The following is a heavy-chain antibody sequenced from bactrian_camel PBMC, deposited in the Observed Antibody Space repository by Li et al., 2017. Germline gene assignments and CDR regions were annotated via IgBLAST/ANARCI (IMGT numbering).Heavy chain of an antibody. D-gene: IGHD2*01. Sequence: QVQLVESGGGSVQAGGSLRLSCSASRHIDSTYCMGWYRQAPGKEREGVAAVVADGSTTYADSLKGRFTITRDKDKNAVYLQMDSLKTSDTGTYYCAVRLNSGCPILAKDFAYWGQGTQVTVS. CDR2: VVADGST. CDR3: AVRLNSGCPILAKDFAY. V-gene: IGHV3S53*01. J-gene: IGHJ6*01. CDR1: RHIDSTYC.